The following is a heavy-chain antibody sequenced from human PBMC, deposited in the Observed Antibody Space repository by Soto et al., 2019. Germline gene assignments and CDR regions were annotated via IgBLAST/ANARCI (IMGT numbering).Heavy chain of an antibody. CDR1: GFXXXXXY. Sequence: QVQLVESGGGLXXXGGSXXLSCAASGFXXXXXYMSXXXQAPGKGLEWVSYISSSGSTIYYADSVKGRFTISRDNAKNSLYLQMNSLRAEDTAVYYCARDRMGIAVAGGYSGLDDYWGQGTLVTVSS. J-gene: IGHJ4*02. CDR3: ARDRMGIAVAGGYSGLDDY. D-gene: IGHD6-19*01. CDR2: ISSSGSTI. V-gene: IGHV3-11*01.